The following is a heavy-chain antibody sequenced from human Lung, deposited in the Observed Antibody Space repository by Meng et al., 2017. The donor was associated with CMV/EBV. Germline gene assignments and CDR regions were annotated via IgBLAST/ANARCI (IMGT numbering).Heavy chain of an antibody. J-gene: IGHJ5*02. D-gene: IGHD7-27*01. V-gene: IGHV4-39*01. CDR2: ISYTGNT. CDR3: ARQLAPNWADMTENCEA. CDR1: GDSITTHNYY. Sequence: SETLSLXXSVSGDSITTHNYYWGWIRQPPGKGLEWIGRISYTGNTHSNPSLASRVTMSVDTSKNQFSLRLTSVTVADTAVYYCARQLAPNWADMTENCEAWGQGTXVTGSS.